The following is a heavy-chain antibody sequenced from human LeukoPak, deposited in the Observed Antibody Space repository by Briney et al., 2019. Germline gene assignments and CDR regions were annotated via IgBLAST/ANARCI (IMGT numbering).Heavy chain of an antibody. J-gene: IGHJ4*02. D-gene: IGHD2-15*01. CDR1: GFTFGSYS. Sequence: GGSLKLSCAASGFTFGSYSMNWVRQAPGKGLEWVSSISTSSDYIYYADSVKGRFTISRDNAENSLFLQVNSLRAEDTAVYYCARGCSGGSCYDYWGQGTLVTVSS. V-gene: IGHV3-21*01. CDR2: ISTSSDYI. CDR3: ARGCSGGSCYDY.